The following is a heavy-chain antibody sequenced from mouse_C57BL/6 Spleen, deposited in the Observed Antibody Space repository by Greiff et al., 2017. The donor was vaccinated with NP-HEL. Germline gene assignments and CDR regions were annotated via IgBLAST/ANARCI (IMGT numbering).Heavy chain of an antibody. D-gene: IGHD3-2*02. V-gene: IGHV5-9*01. J-gene: IGHJ2*01. CDR1: GFTFSSYT. CDR3: ASQKTAQAFFDY. Sequence: EVKLVESGGGLVKPGGSLKLSCAASGFTFSSYTMSWVRQTPEKRLEWVATISGGGGNTYYPDSVKGRFTISRDNAKNTLYLQMSSLRSEDTALYYCASQKTAQAFFDYWGQGTTLTVSS. CDR2: ISGGGGNT.